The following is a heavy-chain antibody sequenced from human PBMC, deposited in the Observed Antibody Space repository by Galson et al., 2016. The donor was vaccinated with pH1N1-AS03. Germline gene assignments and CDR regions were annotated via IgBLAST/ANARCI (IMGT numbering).Heavy chain of an antibody. CDR2: VSDTGRT. J-gene: IGHJ3*01. CDR3: FRASVGPTNKNAFDV. CDR1: GASISRSY. Sequence: TLSLTCSVSGASISRSYWGWVRQPPGKGLEWIGYVSDTGRTKYNSSLESRVSMSVDTSTNQFSLKVGSVTAAVTAVYYCFRASVGPTNKNAFDVWGQGTMVIVS. D-gene: IGHD1-26*01. V-gene: IGHV4-59*01.